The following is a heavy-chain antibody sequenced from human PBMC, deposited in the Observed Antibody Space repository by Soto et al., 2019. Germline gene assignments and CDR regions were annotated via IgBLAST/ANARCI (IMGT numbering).Heavy chain of an antibody. CDR1: GGSFSGYY. V-gene: IGHV4-34*01. CDR2: INHSGSP. J-gene: IGHJ6*02. Sequence: SETLSLTCAVYGGSFSGYYWSWIRQPPGKGLEWIGEINHSGSPNYNPSLKSRVTISVDTSKNQFSLKLSSVTAADTAVYYCAINVLRYFDWLNGMDVWGQGTTVTVSS. CDR3: AINVLRYFDWLNGMDV. D-gene: IGHD3-9*01.